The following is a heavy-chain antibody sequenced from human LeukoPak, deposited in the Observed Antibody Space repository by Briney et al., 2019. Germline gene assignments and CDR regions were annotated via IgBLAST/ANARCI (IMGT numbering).Heavy chain of an antibody. CDR1: GFTFSDYY. D-gene: IGHD1-14*01. Sequence: GGSLRLSCAASGFTFSDYYMSWIRQAPGKGLQWLAYSSTSGSITYYADSVKGRFTISRDNSKNTLYLQMNSLRAEDTAVYYCAKDLDDHGGFDYWGQGTLVTVSS. CDR2: SSTSGSIT. J-gene: IGHJ4*02. V-gene: IGHV3-11*04. CDR3: AKDLDDHGGFDY.